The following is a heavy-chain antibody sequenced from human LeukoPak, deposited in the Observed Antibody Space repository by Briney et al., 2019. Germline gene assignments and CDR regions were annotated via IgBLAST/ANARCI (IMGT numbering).Heavy chain of an antibody. CDR2: VYNSGHT. CDR3: ARGTGYTTIAKAFDI. J-gene: IGHJ3*02. V-gene: IGHV4-59*12. Sequence: PSETLSLTCTVSGVSISGYYWSWIRQPPGKGLEWVGSVYNSGHTPDYNYNPSLKGRVTISVDTSKNQFSLKLTSVTAADTAVYYCARGTGYTTIAKAFDIWGQGTVVTVSS. CDR1: GVSISGYY. D-gene: IGHD5-24*01.